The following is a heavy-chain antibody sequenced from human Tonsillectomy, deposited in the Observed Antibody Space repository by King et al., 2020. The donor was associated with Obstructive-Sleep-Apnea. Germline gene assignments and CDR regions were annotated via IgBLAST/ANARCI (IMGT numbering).Heavy chain of an antibody. V-gene: IGHV3-30*04. CDR2: ISYDGSKK. CDR1: GFTFSSYA. CDR3: ARGGLDSSSFYFDY. J-gene: IGHJ4*02. D-gene: IGHD6-6*01. Sequence: QVQLVESGGGVVQPGRSLRLSCAASGFTFSSYAMHWVRQAPGKGLEWVAVISYDGSKKYYADSVKGRFTISRDNSKNTLYLQMNSLRAEDTAVYYCARGGLDSSSFYFDYWGQGTLVTVSS.